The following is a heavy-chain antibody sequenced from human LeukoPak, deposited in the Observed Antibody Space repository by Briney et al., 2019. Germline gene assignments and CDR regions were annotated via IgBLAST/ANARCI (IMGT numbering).Heavy chain of an antibody. Sequence: SVKVSCKASGGTFSSYAISWVRQAPGQGLEWMGGIIPIFGTANYAQKLQGRVTMTTDTSTSTAYMELRSLRSDDAAVYYCASDLTYQLLSTCFDPWGQGTLVTVSS. J-gene: IGHJ5*02. D-gene: IGHD2-2*01. CDR2: IIPIFGTA. CDR1: GGTFSSYA. V-gene: IGHV1-69*05. CDR3: ASDLTYQLLSTCFDP.